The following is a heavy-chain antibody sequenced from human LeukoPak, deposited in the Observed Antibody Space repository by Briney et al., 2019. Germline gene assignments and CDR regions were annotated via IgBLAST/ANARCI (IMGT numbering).Heavy chain of an antibody. D-gene: IGHD3-22*01. V-gene: IGHV3-21*01. CDR3: AREGYYYDSSGYYDAFDI. CDR1: GFTFSSYS. J-gene: IGHJ3*02. Sequence: GGSLRLSCAASGFTFSSYSMNWVRQAPGKGLEWVSSISSSSSYIYYADSVKGRFTISRDNAKNSLYLQMNSLRAEDAAVYYGAREGYYYDSSGYYDAFDIWGQGTMVTVSS. CDR2: ISSSSSYI.